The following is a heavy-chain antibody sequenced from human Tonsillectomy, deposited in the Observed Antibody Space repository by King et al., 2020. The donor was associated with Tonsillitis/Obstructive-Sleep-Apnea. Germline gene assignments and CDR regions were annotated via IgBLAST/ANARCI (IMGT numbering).Heavy chain of an antibody. J-gene: IGHJ4*02. Sequence: QLVQSGAEVKKPGASVKVSCKASGYSFTSYGISWVRQAPGQGLEWMGWISAYNGNTNYAQKFQGRVTMTTDTSTSTAYMELRKLRSDDTAVYYCARVPWVGEQSASPNFDYWGQGTLVTVSS. CDR2: ISAYNGNT. CDR3: ARVPWVGEQSASPNFDY. D-gene: IGHD3-10*01. CDR1: GYSFTSYG. V-gene: IGHV1-18*01.